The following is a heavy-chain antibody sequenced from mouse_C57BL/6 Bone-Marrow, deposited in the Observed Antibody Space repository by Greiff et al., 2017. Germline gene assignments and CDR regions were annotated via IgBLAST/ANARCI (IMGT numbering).Heavy chain of an antibody. J-gene: IGHJ2*01. CDR3: ARETTVVKDFDD. CDR1: GYTFTSYW. D-gene: IGHD1-1*01. CDR2: IYPGSGST. Sequence: QVQLQQPGAELVKPGASVKMSCKASGYTFTSYWITWVKQRPGQGLEWIGDIYPGSGSTNYNEKFKSKATLTVDTSSSTAYMQLSSLTSEDSAVYYCARETTVVKDFDDWGQGTTLTVSS. V-gene: IGHV1-55*01.